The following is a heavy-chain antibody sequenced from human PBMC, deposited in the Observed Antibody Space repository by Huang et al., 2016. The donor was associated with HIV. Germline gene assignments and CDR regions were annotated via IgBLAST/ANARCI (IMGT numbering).Heavy chain of an antibody. D-gene: IGHD3-3*01. Sequence: GAALTIGGYAWVWIRLPPGQGLGCGWHTVVSGTPYSTPSLKRRMTISVDTSNNHFALKMTSVTAADTSLYFCARVPIYYDRFSIDVWGKGTTVIVSS. CDR1: GAALTIGGYA. CDR2: TVVSGTP. J-gene: IGHJ6*03. V-gene: IGHV4-30-2*05. CDR3: ARVPIYYDRFSIDV.